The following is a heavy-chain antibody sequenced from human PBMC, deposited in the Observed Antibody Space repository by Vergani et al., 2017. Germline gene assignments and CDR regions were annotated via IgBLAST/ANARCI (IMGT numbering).Heavy chain of an antibody. V-gene: IGHV3-23*01. D-gene: IGHD2-2*01. CDR3: AKDYYIVVVPAAMGPVDY. CDR1: GFTFSSYA. Sequence: EVQLLESGGGLVQPGGSLRLSCAASGFTFSSYAMSWVRQAPGKGLEWVSAISGSGGSTYYADSVKGRFTISRDNSKNTLYQQMNRLRAEDTAVYYCAKDYYIVVVPAAMGPVDYWGQGTLVTVSS. J-gene: IGHJ4*02. CDR2: ISGSGGST.